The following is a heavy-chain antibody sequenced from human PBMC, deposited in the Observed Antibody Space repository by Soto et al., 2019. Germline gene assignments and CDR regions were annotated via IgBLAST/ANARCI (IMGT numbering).Heavy chain of an antibody. D-gene: IGHD2-8*01. Sequence: QLQLQESGPGLVKPSETLSLTCAVSGDSINSSSYYWGWIRQPPGKALEWIGSIFHTGSTQYNPSLKSRVTVSVDTAKSQFSLRLTAMTAADTAVYYCARHERVSAAMEWGQGSLVTVSS. V-gene: IGHV4-39*01. CDR2: IFHTGST. J-gene: IGHJ4*02. CDR1: GDSINSSSYY. CDR3: ARHERVSAAME.